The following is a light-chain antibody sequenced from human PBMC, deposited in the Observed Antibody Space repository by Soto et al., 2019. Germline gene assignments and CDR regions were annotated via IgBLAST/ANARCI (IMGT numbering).Light chain of an antibody. CDR1: QSLLHITGETF. V-gene: IGKV2D-29*02. J-gene: IGKJ5*01. CDR2: EVS. CDR3: MQSTQLPPT. Sequence: VLMTQTPLSLSVAPGQPASISCKSSQSLLHITGETFLFWYLQKPGQSPQLLIYEVSTRVSGVPDRFSGSGSGTDFTLEISRVETDDVGIYYCMQSTQLPPTFGQGTRLETK.